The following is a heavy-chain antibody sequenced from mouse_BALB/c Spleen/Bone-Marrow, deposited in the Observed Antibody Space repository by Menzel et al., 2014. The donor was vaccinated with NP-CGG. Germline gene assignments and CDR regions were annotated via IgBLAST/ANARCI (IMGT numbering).Heavy chain of an antibody. J-gene: IGHJ3*01. D-gene: IGHD2-2*01. CDR3: AREGGYHGYDELAWFAY. CDR1: GFTFSSYA. CDR2: ISSGGST. V-gene: IGHV5-6-5*01. Sequence: EVMLVESGGGLVKPGGSLKLSCAASGFTFSSYAMSWVRQTPEKRLEWVASISSGGSTYYPDSVKGRFTISRDNARNILYLQMSSLRSEDTAMYYCAREGGYHGYDELAWFAYWGQGTLVTVSA.